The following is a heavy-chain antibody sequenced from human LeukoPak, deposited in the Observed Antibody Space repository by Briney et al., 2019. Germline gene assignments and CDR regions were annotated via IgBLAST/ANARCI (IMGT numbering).Heavy chain of an antibody. V-gene: IGHV1-69*13. CDR1: GGTFSSYA. D-gene: IGHD2-15*01. Sequence: SVKVSCKASGGTFSSYAISWVRQAPGQGLERMGGIIPVFGTANYAQKFQGRVTITADESTSTAYMELSSLRSEDTAVYYCARDRVVGLGIDNAFDIWGHGTMVTVSS. CDR3: ARDRVVGLGIDNAFDI. J-gene: IGHJ3*02. CDR2: IIPVFGTA.